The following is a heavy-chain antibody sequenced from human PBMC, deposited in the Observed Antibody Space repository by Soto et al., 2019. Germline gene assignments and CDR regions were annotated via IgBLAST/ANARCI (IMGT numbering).Heavy chain of an antibody. CDR3: ARGRSRNTNMDY. V-gene: IGHV3-21*02. CDR1: GFTFSTYS. Sequence: EVQLVESGGGLVKPGGSLRLSCAASGFTFSTYSMNWVRQAPGKGLEWVSSISSSRGYTSYADSVKGRFTISRDNAKNSLFLQMDSLRDEDTAVYYCARGRSRNTNMDYWGQGTRVTVSS. J-gene: IGHJ4*02. D-gene: IGHD1-1*01. CDR2: ISSSRGYT.